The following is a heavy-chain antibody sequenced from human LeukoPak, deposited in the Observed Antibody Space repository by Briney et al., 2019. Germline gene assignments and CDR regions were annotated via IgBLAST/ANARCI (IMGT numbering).Heavy chain of an antibody. CDR1: GGSFSGYY. V-gene: IGHV4-59*10. Sequence: SETLSLTCAVYGGSFSGYYWSWIRQPAGKGLEWIGRIYTSGSTNYNPSLKSRVTMSVDTSKNQFSLKLSSVTAADTAVYYRARGVVYGQLAVALFDYWGQGTLVTVSS. D-gene: IGHD6-19*01. CDR2: IYTSGST. J-gene: IGHJ4*02. CDR3: ARGVVYGQLAVALFDY.